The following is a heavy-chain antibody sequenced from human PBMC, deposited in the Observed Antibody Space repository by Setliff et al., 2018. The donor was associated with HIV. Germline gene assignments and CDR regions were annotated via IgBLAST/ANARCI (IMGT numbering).Heavy chain of an antibody. CDR3: ASNSYYDSSGYRPSDAFDI. CDR2: INAGNGNT. J-gene: IGHJ3*02. Sequence: ASVKVSCKASGYTFTSYAMHWVRQAPGQRLEWMGWINAGNGNTKYSQKFQGRVTITRDTSASTAYMELSSLRSEGTAVYYCASNSYYDSSGYRPSDAFDIWGQGTMVTVSS. CDR1: GYTFTSYA. D-gene: IGHD3-22*01. V-gene: IGHV1-3*01.